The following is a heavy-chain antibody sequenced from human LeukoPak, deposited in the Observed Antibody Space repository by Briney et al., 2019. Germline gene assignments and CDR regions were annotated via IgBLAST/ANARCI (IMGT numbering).Heavy chain of an antibody. J-gene: IGHJ4*02. CDR2: IRQDGFQT. Sequence: GESLRLSCVDSGFTFSSYWMNWVRQAPGKGLEWLANIRQDGFQTYYADSVKGRFTISRDNTKNSLYLQVDGLRAEDTAVYHCARDGHATGSLDYWGQGTLVTVSS. V-gene: IGHV3-7*04. D-gene: IGHD3-9*01. CDR1: GFTFSSYW. CDR3: ARDGHATGSLDY.